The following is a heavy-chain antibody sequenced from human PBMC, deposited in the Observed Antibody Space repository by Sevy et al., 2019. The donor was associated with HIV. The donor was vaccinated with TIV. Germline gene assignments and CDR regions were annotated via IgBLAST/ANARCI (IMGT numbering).Heavy chain of an antibody. CDR3: AKDHCSGGSCYSVPWFDP. Sequence: GGSLRLSCAASGFTFSSYGMHWVRQAPGKGLEWVAFIRYDGSNKYYADSVKGRFTIPRDNSKNTPYLQMNSQRAEDTAVYYCAKDHCSGGSCYSVPWFDPWGQGTLVTVSS. J-gene: IGHJ5*02. D-gene: IGHD2-15*01. V-gene: IGHV3-30*02. CDR2: IRYDGSNK. CDR1: GFTFSSYG.